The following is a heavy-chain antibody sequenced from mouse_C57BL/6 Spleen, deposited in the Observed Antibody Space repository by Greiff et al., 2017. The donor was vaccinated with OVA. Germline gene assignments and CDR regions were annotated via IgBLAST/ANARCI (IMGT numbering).Heavy chain of an antibody. J-gene: IGHJ3*01. CDR1: GYTFTSYW. Sequence: VQLQQPGAELVMPGASVKLSCKASGYTFTSYWMHWVKQRPGQGLEWIGEIDPSDSYTNYNQKFKGKSTLTVDKSSSTAYMQLSSLTSEDSAVYYCAIYDYDAYWGQGTLVTVSA. D-gene: IGHD2-4*01. CDR3: AIYDYDAY. CDR2: IDPSDSYT. V-gene: IGHV1-69*01.